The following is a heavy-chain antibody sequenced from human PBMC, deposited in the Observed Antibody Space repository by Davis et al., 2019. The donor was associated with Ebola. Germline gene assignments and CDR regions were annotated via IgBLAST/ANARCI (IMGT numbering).Heavy chain of an antibody. Sequence: GESLKISCAASGFTFSSYDMHWVRQGTGKGLEWVSAIGTAGDTYYPGSVKGRFTISRENAKNSLYLQMNSLRAEDTAVYYCARVRFGDTAVDYWGQGTLVTDSS. CDR1: GFTFSSYD. V-gene: IGHV3-13*01. D-gene: IGHD5-18*01. CDR3: ARVRFGDTAVDY. CDR2: IGTAGDT. J-gene: IGHJ4*02.